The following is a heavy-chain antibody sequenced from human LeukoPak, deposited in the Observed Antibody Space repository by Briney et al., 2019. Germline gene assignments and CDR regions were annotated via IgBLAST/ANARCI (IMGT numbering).Heavy chain of an antibody. Sequence: GASVKVSCKASGYTFTGYFMFWVRQAPGQGLEWMGWINPNSGGTNYAQKFQGRVTMTRDTSISTAYMDLSRLRSDDTAVHFCARVRKSITMIAENAFDIWGQGTMVTVSS. D-gene: IGHD3-22*01. CDR2: INPNSGGT. J-gene: IGHJ3*02. V-gene: IGHV1-2*02. CDR3: ARVRKSITMIAENAFDI. CDR1: GYTFTGYF.